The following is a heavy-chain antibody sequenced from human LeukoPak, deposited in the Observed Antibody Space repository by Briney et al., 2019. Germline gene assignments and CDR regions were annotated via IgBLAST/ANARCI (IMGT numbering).Heavy chain of an antibody. D-gene: IGHD3-3*01. J-gene: IGHJ4*02. CDR1: GLISSIYE. CDR2: ISANGGET. CDR3: AKRYYDFPLDY. V-gene: IGHV3-23*01. Sequence: PGGSLRLSCIVSGLISSIYEMNWVRQAPGKGLEWVSSISANGGETHYADSVKGRFTISRDNSKNTLYLQINNPRVEDTAVYYCAKRYYDFPLDYWGQGTLVTVSS.